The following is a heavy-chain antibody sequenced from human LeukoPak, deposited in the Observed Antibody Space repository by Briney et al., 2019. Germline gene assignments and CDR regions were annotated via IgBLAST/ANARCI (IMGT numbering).Heavy chain of an antibody. CDR1: GYTFTSYD. D-gene: IGHD5-18*01. V-gene: IGHV1-8*01. CDR3: ARGFVDTAMSGY. J-gene: IGHJ4*02. CDR2: MNPNSGNT. Sequence: ASVKVSCKASGYTFTSYDINWVRQATGRGLEWMGWMNPNSGNTGYAQKFQGRVTMTRNTSISTAYMELSSLRSEDTAVYYCARGFVDTAMSGYWGQGTLVTVSS.